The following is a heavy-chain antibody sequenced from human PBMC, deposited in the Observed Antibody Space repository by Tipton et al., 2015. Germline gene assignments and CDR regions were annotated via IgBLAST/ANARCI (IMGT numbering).Heavy chain of an antibody. V-gene: IGHV4-31*03. CDR3: ASTAGVVATLDY. J-gene: IGHJ4*02. Sequence: TLSLTCIVSGGSISSGGYYWTWIRQHPGKGLEWIGNVYSGGSTYYNPSLKSRVTISADTSKNQFSLKLSSVTAADTAVYYCASTAGVVATLDYWGQGTLVTVSS. CDR2: VYSGGST. CDR1: GGSISSGGYY. D-gene: IGHD5-12*01.